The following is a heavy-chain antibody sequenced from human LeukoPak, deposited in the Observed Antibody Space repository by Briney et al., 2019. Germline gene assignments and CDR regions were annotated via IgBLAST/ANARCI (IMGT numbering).Heavy chain of an antibody. D-gene: IGHD1-14*01. CDR2: ISGSGGTT. Sequence: GGSLRLSCAASGFTFSSYAMSWVRQAPGKGLEWVSAISGSGGTTYYADSVKGRFTISRDNSKNTLYLQMNSLRADDTAVYYCTTGGSTAGNWGQGTLVTVSS. CDR1: GFTFSSYA. J-gene: IGHJ4*02. V-gene: IGHV3-23*01. CDR3: TTGGSTAGN.